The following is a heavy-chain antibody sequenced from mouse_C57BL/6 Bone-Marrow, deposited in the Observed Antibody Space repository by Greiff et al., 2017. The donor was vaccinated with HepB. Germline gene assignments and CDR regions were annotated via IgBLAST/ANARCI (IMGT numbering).Heavy chain of an antibody. CDR3: ARGGGYRYYFDC. J-gene: IGHJ2*01. V-gene: IGHV1-81*01. CDR1: GYTFTSYG. CDR2: IYPRSGNT. D-gene: IGHD2-2*01. Sequence: QVQLKQSGAELARPGASVKLSCKASGYTFTSYGISWVKQRTGQGLEWIGEIYPRSGNTYYNEKFKGKATLTADKSSSTAYMELRSLTSEDSAVYFCARGGGYRYYFDCWGQGTTLTVSS.